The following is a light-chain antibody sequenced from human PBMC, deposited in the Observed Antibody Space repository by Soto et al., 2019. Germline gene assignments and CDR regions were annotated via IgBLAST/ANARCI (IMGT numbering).Light chain of an antibody. CDR3: MQGIYWPPYT. Sequence: DVVLTQSPLSLPVIVGQPASISCRSSQSLVYSDGITYLSWFHQRPGQSPRRLSYKVSNLDSGVPERFSGSGSVTDFTLKSSRVEAEDVVVYYCMQGIYWPPYTFGQGTKLDIK. CDR1: QSLVYSDGITY. J-gene: IGKJ2*01. V-gene: IGKV2-30*01. CDR2: KVS.